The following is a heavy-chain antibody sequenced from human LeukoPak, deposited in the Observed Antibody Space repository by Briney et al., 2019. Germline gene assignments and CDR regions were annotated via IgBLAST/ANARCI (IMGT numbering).Heavy chain of an antibody. D-gene: IGHD2-15*01. CDR3: ARVFTPGSDAFDI. J-gene: IGHJ3*02. Sequence: GGSLILSCAASGFTFSSYGMHWVRQAPGKGLEWVAVIWYDGSNKYYADSVKGRFTISRDNSKNTLYLQMNSLRAEDTAVYYCARVFTPGSDAFDIWGQGTMVTVSS. CDR2: IWYDGSNK. V-gene: IGHV3-33*01. CDR1: GFTFSSYG.